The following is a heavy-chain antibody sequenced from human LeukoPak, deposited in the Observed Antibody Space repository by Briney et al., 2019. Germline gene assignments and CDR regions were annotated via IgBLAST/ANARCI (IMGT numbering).Heavy chain of an antibody. J-gene: IGHJ4*02. Sequence: GGSLRLSCAASGFTLSSYWMHWVRQAPGKGLLWVSRINSDGSSKSYADSVKGRVTISRDNAKNTLYLQMNSLRAEDTAVYYCARGSGYCSSTSCYYRHPRLDYWGQGTLVAVSS. CDR2: INSDGSSK. V-gene: IGHV3-74*01. CDR3: ARGSGYCSSTSCYYRHPRLDY. D-gene: IGHD2-2*03. CDR1: GFTLSSYW.